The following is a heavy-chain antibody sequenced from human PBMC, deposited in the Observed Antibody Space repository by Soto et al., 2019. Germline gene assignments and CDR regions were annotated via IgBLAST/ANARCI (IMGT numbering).Heavy chain of an antibody. Sequence: SVKVSCKASGGTFSSYAISWVRQAPGQGLEWMGGIIPIFGTANYAQKFQGRVTITADESTSTAYMELSSLRSEDTAVYYCARDRSGGSPVYFDYWGQGTLVTVSS. CDR2: IIPIFGTA. D-gene: IGHD2-15*01. V-gene: IGHV1-69*13. J-gene: IGHJ4*02. CDR1: GGTFSSYA. CDR3: ARDRSGGSPVYFDY.